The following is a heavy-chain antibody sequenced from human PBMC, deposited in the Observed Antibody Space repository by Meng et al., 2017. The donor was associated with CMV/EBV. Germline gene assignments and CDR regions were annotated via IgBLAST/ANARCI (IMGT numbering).Heavy chain of an antibody. CDR3: ALAEYSSSLFDY. J-gene: IGHJ4*02. CDR2: INPSGGST. D-gene: IGHD6-13*01. Sequence: GPVVRGGAGEKSPGASGNASCKASGNTFTSYFMHWVRKAPGQGLEWMGIINPSGGSTSYAQKFQGRVTMTRDTSTSTVYMELSSLRSEDTAVYYCALAEYSSSLFDYWGQGTLVTVSS. V-gene: IGHV1-46*01. CDR1: GNTFTSYF.